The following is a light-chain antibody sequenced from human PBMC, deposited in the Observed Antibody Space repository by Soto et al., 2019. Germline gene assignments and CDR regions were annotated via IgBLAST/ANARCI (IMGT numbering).Light chain of an antibody. CDR3: QQYNSYSWA. CDR2: KAS. J-gene: IGKJ1*01. CDR1: QSISTW. Sequence: DIQMTQSPSTLSASVGDRVTITCRASQSISTWLAWYQQRAGKAPKLLIYKASNLESGVPSRFSGSGSGTDFTLTISCLQPDDFATYYCQQYNSYSWAFGQGTKVDIK. V-gene: IGKV1-5*03.